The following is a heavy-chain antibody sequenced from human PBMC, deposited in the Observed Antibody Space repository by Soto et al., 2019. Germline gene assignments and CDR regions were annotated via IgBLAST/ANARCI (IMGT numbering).Heavy chain of an antibody. CDR1: GYTFTSYG. J-gene: IGHJ4*02. D-gene: IGHD3-22*01. Sequence: ASVTVSCTASGYTFTSYGISWVRQAPGQGLEWMGWISAYNGNTNYAQKLQGRVTMTTDTSTSTAYMELRSLRSDDTAVYYCARTYYYDSSGYPEFDYWGQGTLVTVSS. CDR2: ISAYNGNT. V-gene: IGHV1-18*01. CDR3: ARTYYYDSSGYPEFDY.